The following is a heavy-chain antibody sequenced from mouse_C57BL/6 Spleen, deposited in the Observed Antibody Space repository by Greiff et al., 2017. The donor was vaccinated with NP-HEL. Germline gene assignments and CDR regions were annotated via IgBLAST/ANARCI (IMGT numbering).Heavy chain of an antibody. CDR3: ARTPAPYYYFDD. J-gene: IGHJ2*01. CDR2: IRNKANGYTT. Sequence: DVKLVESGGGLVQPGGSLSLSCAASGFTFTDYYMSWVRQPPGKALEWLGFIRNKANGYTTEYSASVKGRFTISRDNSQSILYLQLNARRAEYSATYYCARTPAPYYYFDDWGQGTTLTVSS. V-gene: IGHV7-3*01. CDR1: GFTFTDYY. D-gene: IGHD2-10*01.